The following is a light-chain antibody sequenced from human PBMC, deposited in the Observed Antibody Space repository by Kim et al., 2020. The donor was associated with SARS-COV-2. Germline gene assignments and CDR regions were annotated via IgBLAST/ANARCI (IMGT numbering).Light chain of an antibody. Sequence: QSALTQPASVSAYPGQSITISCTGSSSDVGGYGRVSWYQQYPGGVPKLIIYDVYERPSGVSNRFSGSKSDNTASLTISGLQAEDEADYYCNSYTGSSTRVFGGGTQLTVL. J-gene: IGLJ3*02. CDR3: NSYTGSSTRV. V-gene: IGLV2-14*01. CDR2: DVY. CDR1: SSDVGGYGR.